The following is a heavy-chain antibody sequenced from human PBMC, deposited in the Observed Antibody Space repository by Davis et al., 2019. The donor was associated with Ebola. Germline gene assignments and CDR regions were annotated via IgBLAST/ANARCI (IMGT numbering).Heavy chain of an antibody. CDR3: ARGEQWLPEVNWFDP. D-gene: IGHD6-19*01. Sequence: SETLSLTCTVSGGSITNYYWSWIRQTPGKGLEWIGYIYYSGSTNYNPSLKSRVTISVDTSKNQFSLKLSSVTAADTAVYYCARGEQWLPEVNWFDPWGQGTLVTVSS. J-gene: IGHJ5*02. CDR1: GGSITNYY. CDR2: IYYSGST. V-gene: IGHV4-59*01.